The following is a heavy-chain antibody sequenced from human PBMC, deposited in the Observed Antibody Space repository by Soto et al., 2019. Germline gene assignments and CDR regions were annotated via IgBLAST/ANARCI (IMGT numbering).Heavy chain of an antibody. CDR3: ARDALAAAGTFDY. V-gene: IGHV3-64*01. D-gene: IGHD6-13*01. J-gene: IGHJ4*02. CDR1: GFTFSSYA. Sequence: PGGSLRLSCAASGFTFSSYAMHWVRQAPGKGLEYVSAISSNGGSTYYANSVKGRFTISRDNSKNTLYLQMGSLRAEDMAVYYCARDALAAAGTFDYWGQGTLVTVSS. CDR2: ISSNGGST.